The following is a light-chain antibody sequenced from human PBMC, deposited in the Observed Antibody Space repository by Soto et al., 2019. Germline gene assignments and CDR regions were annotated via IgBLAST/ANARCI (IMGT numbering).Light chain of an antibody. CDR3: QQYGYSPIT. V-gene: IGKV4-1*01. Sequence: DIVMTQFPDSLAVSLGERATINCKSSQSVLHSSNNKNFLAWYQQRPGQPPKLLIYAASSRATGIPDRFSGSGSGTDFTLTIDGLEPEDFVVYYCQQYGYSPITFGQGTRLEIK. J-gene: IGKJ5*01. CDR2: AAS. CDR1: QSVLHSSNNKNF.